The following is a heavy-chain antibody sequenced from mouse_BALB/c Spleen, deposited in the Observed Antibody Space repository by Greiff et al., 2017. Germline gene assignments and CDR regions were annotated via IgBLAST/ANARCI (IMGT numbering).Heavy chain of an antibody. CDR1: GYTFTSYV. CDR3: ARSYYGSSYGYFDV. Sequence: EVQLQESGPELVKPGASVKMSCKASGYTFTSYVMHWVKQKPGQGLEWIGYINPYNDGTKYNEKFKGKATLTSDKSSSTAYMELSSLTSEDSAVYYCARSYYGSSYGYFDVWGAGTTVTVSS. V-gene: IGHV1-14*01. J-gene: IGHJ1*01. D-gene: IGHD1-1*01. CDR2: INPYNDGT.